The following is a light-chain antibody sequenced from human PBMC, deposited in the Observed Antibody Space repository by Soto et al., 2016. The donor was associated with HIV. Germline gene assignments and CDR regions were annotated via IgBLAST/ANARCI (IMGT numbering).Light chain of an antibody. V-gene: IGKV1-12*02. CDR2: AAS. CDR1: QGISNW. CDR3: QQANSFPS. Sequence: DIQMTQSPSSVSASVGDRVTITCRASQGISNWLAWYQQKPGKAPKLLIYAASSLQDGVPSRFSGSGSGTDFTLTIISLQPEDFATYYCQQANSFPSFGGGTKVE. J-gene: IGKJ4*01.